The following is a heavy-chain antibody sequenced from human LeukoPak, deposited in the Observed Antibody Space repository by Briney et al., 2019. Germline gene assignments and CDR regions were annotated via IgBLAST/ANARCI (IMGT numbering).Heavy chain of an antibody. D-gene: IGHD3-22*01. Sequence: GGSLRLSCAASGFTFSSHSMNWVRQAPGKGLGWVSYISSSSNTIYYADSVNGRFTISRDNDKNSLFLQMNSLRAEDTAVYYCARAGRYSYDSSGYYYDAIDIWGQGTMVTVSS. J-gene: IGHJ3*02. V-gene: IGHV3-48*01. CDR2: ISSSSNTI. CDR3: ARAGRYSYDSSGYYYDAIDI. CDR1: GFTFSSHS.